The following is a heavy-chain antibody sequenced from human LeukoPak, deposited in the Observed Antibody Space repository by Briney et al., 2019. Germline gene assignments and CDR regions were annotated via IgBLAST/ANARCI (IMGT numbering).Heavy chain of an antibody. J-gene: IGHJ6*03. V-gene: IGHV4-34*01. CDR2: INHSGST. CDR1: GGSFSGYY. CDR3: ARRSHYYDSSGYYSPYYYYMDV. Sequence: SETLSLTCAVYGGSFSGYYWSWIRQPPGKGLEWIGEINHSGSTNYNPSLKSRVTISVDTSKNQFSLKLSSVTAADTAVYYCARRSHYYDSSGYYSPYYYYMDVWGKGTTVTISS. D-gene: IGHD3-22*01.